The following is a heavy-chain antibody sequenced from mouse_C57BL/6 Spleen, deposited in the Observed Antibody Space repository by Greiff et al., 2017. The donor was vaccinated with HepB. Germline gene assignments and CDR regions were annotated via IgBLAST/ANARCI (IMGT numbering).Heavy chain of an antibody. CDR3: ARDPIYYYGSSFDY. D-gene: IGHD1-1*01. CDR2: ISYDGSN. J-gene: IGHJ2*01. Sequence: DVQLQESGPGLVKPSQSLSLTCSVTGYSITSGYYWNWIRQFPGNKLEWMGYISYDGSNNYNPSLKNRISITRDTSKNQFFLKLNSVTTEDTATYYCARDPIYYYGSSFDYWGQGTTLTVSS. V-gene: IGHV3-6*01. CDR1: GYSITSGYY.